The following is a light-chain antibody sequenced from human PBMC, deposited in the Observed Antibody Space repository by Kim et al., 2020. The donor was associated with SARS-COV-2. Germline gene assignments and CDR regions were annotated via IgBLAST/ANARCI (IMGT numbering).Light chain of an antibody. J-gene: IGLJ2*01. CDR1: SGSIASNY. CDR3: QSYDSSNPVV. V-gene: IGLV6-57*04. Sequence: NFMLTQPHSVSESPGKTVSISCTRSSGSIASNYVQLYQQRPGSAPTTVIYEDNQRPSGVPDRFSGSIDSSSNSASLTISGLKTEDEADYYCQSYDSSNPVVFGGGTQLTVL. CDR2: EDN.